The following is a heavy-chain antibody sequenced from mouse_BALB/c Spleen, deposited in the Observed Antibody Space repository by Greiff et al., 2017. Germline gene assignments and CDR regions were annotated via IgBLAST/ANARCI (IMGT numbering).Heavy chain of an antibody. V-gene: IGHV2-9*02. J-gene: IGHJ4*01. D-gene: IGHD2-4*01. CDR3: AREGIYYDYGGSMDY. Sequence: VQGVESGPGLVAPSQSLSITCTVSGFSLTSYGVHWVRQPPGKGLEWLGVIWAGGSTNYNSALMSRLSISKDNSKSQVFLKMNSLQTDDTAMYYCAREGIYYDYGGSMDYWGQGTSVTVSS. CDR1: GFSLTSYG. CDR2: IWAGGST.